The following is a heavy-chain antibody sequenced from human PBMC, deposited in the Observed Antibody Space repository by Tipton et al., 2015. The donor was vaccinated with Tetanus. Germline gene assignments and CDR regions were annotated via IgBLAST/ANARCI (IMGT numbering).Heavy chain of an antibody. CDR1: GFTFSSYA. D-gene: IGHD1-1*01. Sequence: SLRLSCAASGFTFSSYAMNWVRQSPLRGLEWVSGITWNSGNFAYADSVKGRLTISRDNAKSSLYLQMNSLRAEDTAVYYCAKDVNWNLRYFQHWGQGTVVTVSS. CDR2: ITWNSGNF. J-gene: IGHJ1*01. CDR3: AKDVNWNLRYFQH. V-gene: IGHV3-9*01.